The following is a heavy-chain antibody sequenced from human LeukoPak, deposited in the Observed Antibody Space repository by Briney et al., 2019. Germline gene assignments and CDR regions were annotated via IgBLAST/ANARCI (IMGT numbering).Heavy chain of an antibody. D-gene: IGHD2-2*01. Sequence: SETLSLTCTVSGGSISSYYWSRIRQPPGKGLEWIGYIYYSGSTNYNPSLKSRVTISVDTSENQFSLKLSSVTAADTAVYYCARAPRTPRYCSSTSCYHGGYYYYYYMDVWGKGTTVTVSS. CDR3: ARAPRTPRYCSSTSCYHGGYYYYYYMDV. J-gene: IGHJ6*03. V-gene: IGHV4-59*01. CDR1: GGSISSYY. CDR2: IYYSGST.